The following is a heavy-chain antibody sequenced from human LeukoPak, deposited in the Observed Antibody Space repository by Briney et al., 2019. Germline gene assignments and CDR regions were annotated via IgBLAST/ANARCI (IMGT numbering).Heavy chain of an antibody. J-gene: IGHJ4*02. V-gene: IGHV3-48*03. CDR2: ISSSGSTI. CDR3: ARDGATWIKNYLGVDY. D-gene: IGHD1-26*01. Sequence: GGSLRLSCAASGFTFSSYEMNWVRQAPGKGLEWVSYISSSGSTIYYADSVKGRFTISRDNAKNSLYLQMNSLRAEDTAVYYCARDGATWIKNYLGVDYWGQGTLVTVSS. CDR1: GFTFSSYE.